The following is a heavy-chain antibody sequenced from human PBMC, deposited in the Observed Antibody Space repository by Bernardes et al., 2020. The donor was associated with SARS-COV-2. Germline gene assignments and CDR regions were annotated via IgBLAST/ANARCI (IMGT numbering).Heavy chain of an antibody. V-gene: IGHV4-59*01. Sequence: SETLSLTCTVSGGSISSYYWSWIRQPPGKGLEWIGYIYYSGSTNYNPSLKSRVTISVDTSKNQFSLKLSSVTAADTAVYYCARDRPLVGATDYWGQGTLVTVSS. CDR2: IYYSGST. J-gene: IGHJ4*02. CDR3: ARDRPLVGATDY. D-gene: IGHD1-26*01. CDR1: GGSISSYY.